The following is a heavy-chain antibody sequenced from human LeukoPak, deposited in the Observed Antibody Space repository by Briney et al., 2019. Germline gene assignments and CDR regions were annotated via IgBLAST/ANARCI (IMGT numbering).Heavy chain of an antibody. CDR1: GFTFSTYS. V-gene: IGHV3-48*04. D-gene: IGHD6-13*01. J-gene: IGHJ4*02. CDR2: ISSSSSII. Sequence: PGGSPRLSCVASGFTFSTYSMNWVRQAPGKGLEWVSYISSSSSIIHYADSVKGRFTISRDDAKNSLYLQMNSLRADDTAMYYCARVSRVAYSSSWYLDYWGQGTLVTVSS. CDR3: ARVSRVAYSSSWYLDY.